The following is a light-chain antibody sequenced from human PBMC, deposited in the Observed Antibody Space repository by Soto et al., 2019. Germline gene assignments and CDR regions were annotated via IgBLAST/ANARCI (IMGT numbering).Light chain of an antibody. CDR2: GAS. V-gene: IGKV3-15*01. CDR1: QSVSSD. CDR3: QQYNNWTRT. J-gene: IGKJ1*01. Sequence: EILMTQSPATLSVSPGERATLSCRASQSVSSDIAWYHQKTGQAPRLLIYGASTRATGIPARLSGSGYGTELTITINSMKYEDFEVYYCQQYNNWTRTFGQGTKVDIK.